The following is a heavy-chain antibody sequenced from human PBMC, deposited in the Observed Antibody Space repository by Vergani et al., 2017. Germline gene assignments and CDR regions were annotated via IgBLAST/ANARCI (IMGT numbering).Heavy chain of an antibody. CDR1: GFTFSSYG. D-gene: IGHD4-17*01. CDR3: ARAHYGDQYFYYYMDV. CDR2: INSDGSST. J-gene: IGHJ6*03. V-gene: IGHV3-74*02. Sequence: VQLVESGGGVVQPGRSLRLSCAASGFTFSSYGMHWVRQAPGKGLVWVSRINSDGSSTTYADSVKGRFTVSRDNAKTTLYLQMSSLRAEDTAVYYCARAHYGDQYFYYYMDVWGKGTTVTVSS.